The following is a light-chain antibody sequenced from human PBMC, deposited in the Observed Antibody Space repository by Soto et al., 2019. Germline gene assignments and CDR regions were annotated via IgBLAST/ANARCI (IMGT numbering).Light chain of an antibody. V-gene: IGKV3-15*01. Sequence: EIAMTQSPATLSVSPGERATLSCRASQSVSSKLAWYQQKPGQAPRLLIYDASTRATGIPARFSGSGSGTEFTLTISSLQSEDFAVYYCQQYNNWPLTFGEGTKVDIK. J-gene: IGKJ4*01. CDR1: QSVSSK. CDR2: DAS. CDR3: QQYNNWPLT.